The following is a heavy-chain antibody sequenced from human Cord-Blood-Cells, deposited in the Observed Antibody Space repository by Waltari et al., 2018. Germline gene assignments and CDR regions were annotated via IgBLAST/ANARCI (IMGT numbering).Heavy chain of an antibody. V-gene: IGHV1-46*01. CDR2: INTSGGNT. D-gene: IGHD2-21*01. CDR3: ARSRRSRVKDY. Sequence: QVQLVQSGAEVKKPGASVKVSCKASGYTFTSYYMHWVRQAPGQGLEWMGIINTSGGNTSYAQKFQGRVTRTRDTSTSTVYMELSSMRSEDTAVYYCARSRRSRVKDYWGQGTLVTVSS. J-gene: IGHJ4*02. CDR1: GYTFTSYY.